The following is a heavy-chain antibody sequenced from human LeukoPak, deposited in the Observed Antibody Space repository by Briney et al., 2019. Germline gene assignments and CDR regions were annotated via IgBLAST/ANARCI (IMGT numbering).Heavy chain of an antibody. CDR2: ISASGSSV. V-gene: IGHV3-48*02. CDR3: ARDFEGTSGFFDY. J-gene: IGHJ4*02. Sequence: PGGSLRLSCVASGFTFSHYNMYWVRQAPGKGLEWVSYISASGSSVYYADSVKGRFTISRDNAENSLYLQMNSLRDEDTAVYYCARDFEGTSGFFDYWGQGTLVTVSS. D-gene: IGHD3-10*01. CDR1: GFTFSHYN.